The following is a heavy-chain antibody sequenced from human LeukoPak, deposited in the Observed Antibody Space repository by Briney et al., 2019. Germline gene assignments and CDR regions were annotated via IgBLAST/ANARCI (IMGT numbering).Heavy chain of an antibody. D-gene: IGHD5-18*01. J-gene: IGHJ5*02. CDR1: GGSISSGDYS. CDR3: ARVHLDTGYR. V-gene: IGHV4-61*08. CDR2: IYYSGST. Sequence: SETLSLTCTVSGGSISSGDYSWSWIRQPPGKGLEWIGYIYYSGSTNYNPSLKSRVTISVDTSKNQFSLKLRSVTAADTAVYYCARVHLDTGYRWGQGTLVTVSS.